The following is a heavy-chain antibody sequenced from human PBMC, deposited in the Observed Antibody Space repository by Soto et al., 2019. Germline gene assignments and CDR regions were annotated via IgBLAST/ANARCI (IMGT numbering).Heavy chain of an antibody. D-gene: IGHD3-3*01. V-gene: IGHV3-30-3*01. J-gene: IGHJ4*02. CDR1: GFTFSTYA. CDR3: ARDKLYDFWSGYPDY. Sequence: GGSLRLSCAASGFTFSTYAMHWVRQAPGKGLEWVAVISYDGSNKYYADSVKGRFTISRDNSKNTLYLQMNSLRAEDTAVYYCARDKLYDFWSGYPDYWGQGTLVTVSS. CDR2: ISYDGSNK.